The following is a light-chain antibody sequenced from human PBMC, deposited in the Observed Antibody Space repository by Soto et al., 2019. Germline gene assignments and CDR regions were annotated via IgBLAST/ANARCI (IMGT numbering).Light chain of an antibody. CDR3: QQRPNWPLT. J-gene: IGKJ4*01. Sequence: EIVLTQSPATLSLSPGERATLSCRASQSISSHLAWYQQKPGQAPRLLIYDASNRATGIPVRFSGSGSGTDFTLTINGLGPEDCAVYYCQQRPNWPLTFGGGTKVENK. CDR1: QSISSH. CDR2: DAS. V-gene: IGKV3-11*01.